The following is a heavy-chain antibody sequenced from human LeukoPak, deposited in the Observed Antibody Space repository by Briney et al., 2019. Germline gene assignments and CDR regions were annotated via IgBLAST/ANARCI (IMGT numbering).Heavy chain of an antibody. Sequence: ASVTVSCKASGYTFTGYYMHWVRQAPGQGLEWMGWINPNSGGTNYAQKFQGRVTMTRDTSISTAYMELSRLRSDDTAVYYCARAPDDYCSGGGCEFDYWGQGTLVTVSS. D-gene: IGHD2-15*01. CDR3: ARAPDDYCSGGGCEFDY. J-gene: IGHJ4*02. CDR2: INPNSGGT. V-gene: IGHV1-2*02. CDR1: GYTFTGYY.